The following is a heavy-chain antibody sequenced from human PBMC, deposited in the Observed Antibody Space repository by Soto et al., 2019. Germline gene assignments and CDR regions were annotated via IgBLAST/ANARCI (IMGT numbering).Heavy chain of an antibody. J-gene: IGHJ4*02. V-gene: IGHV3-66*01. Sequence: EVQLVESGGGLVQPGGSLRLSCAASGFTISGNYMSWVRQAPGKGLEWVSLIYSGGSTYYADALKGRFTISRDNSKNTLYLQMDSLRVEDTAVYYCASSGSKPRFDYWGQGTLVTVSS. CDR3: ASSGSKPRFDY. CDR1: GFTISGNY. CDR2: IYSGGST. D-gene: IGHD5-12*01.